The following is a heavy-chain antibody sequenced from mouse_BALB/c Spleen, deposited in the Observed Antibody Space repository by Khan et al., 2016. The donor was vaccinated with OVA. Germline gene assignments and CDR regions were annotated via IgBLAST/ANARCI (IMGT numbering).Heavy chain of an antibody. J-gene: IGHJ2*01. Sequence: EVQLQESGPGLVKPSQSLSLTCTVTGYSITSDYAWNWIRQFPGNRLEWMGYIKYSGITSYNPSLKSRISITRDTSKNQFFLQLNSVTTEDTATYYCARAWTSSTVVVTDFDFWGQGTTLTVSS. CDR1: GYSITSDYA. CDR3: ARAWTSSTVVVTDFDF. V-gene: IGHV3-2*02. CDR2: IKYSGIT. D-gene: IGHD1-1*01.